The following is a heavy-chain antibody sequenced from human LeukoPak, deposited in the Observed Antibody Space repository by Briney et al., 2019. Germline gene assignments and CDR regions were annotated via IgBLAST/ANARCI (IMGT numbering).Heavy chain of an antibody. Sequence: GGSLRLSCAASGFTFSSYAMSWARQAPGKGLEWVSAISGSGGSTYYADSVKGRFTISRDNSKNTLYLQMNSLRAEDTAVYYCAKDFVRVLDYQPLLAFDYWGQGTLVTVSS. V-gene: IGHV3-23*01. D-gene: IGHD2-2*01. CDR2: ISGSGGST. CDR3: AKDFVRVLDYQPLLAFDY. J-gene: IGHJ4*02. CDR1: GFTFSSYA.